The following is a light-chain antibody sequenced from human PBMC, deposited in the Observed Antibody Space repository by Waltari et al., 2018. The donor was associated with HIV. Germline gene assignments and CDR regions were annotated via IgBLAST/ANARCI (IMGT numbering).Light chain of an antibody. CDR3: ESYTSTSVWV. V-gene: IGLV2-14*03. J-gene: IGLJ3*02. CDR1: SNDVGGYNY. CDR2: DVS. Sequence: QSALTQPASVSGSPGQSITISCTGSSNDVGGYNYVSWYQQHPGKAPRLMIYDVSTRPSGVSDRFSGSKSGDTASLTISGLQPKDEADYYCESYTSTSVWVFGGGTRLTVL.